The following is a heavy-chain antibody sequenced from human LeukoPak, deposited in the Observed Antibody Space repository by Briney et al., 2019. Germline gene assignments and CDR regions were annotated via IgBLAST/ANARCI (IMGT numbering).Heavy chain of an antibody. CDR3: ARVRLNWFEH. V-gene: IGHV3-66*02. J-gene: IGHJ5*02. Sequence: PGGSLRLSCAASGFDASANSMNWVRQAPGKGLEWVSVVYSGGATHYADSIKGRFTISRDKSKNTLYLQMHSLRPEDTAVYYCARVRLNWFEHWGQGTPVTVAS. CDR1: GFDASANS. CDR2: VYSGGAT.